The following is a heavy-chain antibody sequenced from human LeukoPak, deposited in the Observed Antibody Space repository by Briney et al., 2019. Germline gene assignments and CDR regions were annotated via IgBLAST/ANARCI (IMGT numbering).Heavy chain of an antibody. CDR1: GGSISSYY. D-gene: IGHD2-2*01. CDR3: ARGQGVPAVISSWFDP. J-gene: IGHJ5*02. Sequence: SETLSLTCTVSGGSISSYYWSWIRQPAGKGLEWIGRIYTSGSTNYNPSLKSRVTMSVDTSKNQFSLKLSSVTAADTAVYYCARGQGVPAVISSWFDPGGRGTLVTVSS. CDR2: IYTSGST. V-gene: IGHV4-4*07.